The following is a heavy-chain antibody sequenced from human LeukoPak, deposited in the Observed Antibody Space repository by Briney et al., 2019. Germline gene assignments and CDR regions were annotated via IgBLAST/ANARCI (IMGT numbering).Heavy chain of an antibody. D-gene: IGHD5-18*01. V-gene: IGHV1-46*01. Sequence: GASVKVSCKASGYTFTSYYMHWVRQAPGQGLEWMGIINPSGGSTSYAQKFQGRVTMTRDTSTSTVYMELSSLRSEDTAVYYCARDLTLRSYTARPVGMDVWGQGTTVTVSS. CDR1: GYTFTSYY. CDR3: ARDLTLRSYTARPVGMDV. J-gene: IGHJ6*02. CDR2: INPSGGST.